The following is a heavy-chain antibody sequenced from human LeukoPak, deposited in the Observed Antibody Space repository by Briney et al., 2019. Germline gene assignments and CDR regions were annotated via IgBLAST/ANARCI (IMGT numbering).Heavy chain of an antibody. CDR3: ARGSRGLAARRSDY. CDR1: GFTFSSYA. D-gene: IGHD6-6*01. Sequence: GGSLRLSCAASGFTFSSYAMSWVRQAPGKGLEWVSAISGSGGSTYYADSVKGRFTISRDNSKNTLYLQMNSLRAEDTAVYYCARGSRGLAARRSDYWGQGTLVTVSS. CDR2: ISGSGGST. V-gene: IGHV3-23*01. J-gene: IGHJ4*02.